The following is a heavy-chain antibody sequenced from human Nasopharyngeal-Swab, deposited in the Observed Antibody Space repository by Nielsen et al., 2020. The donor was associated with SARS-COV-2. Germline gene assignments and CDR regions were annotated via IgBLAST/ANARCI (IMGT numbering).Heavy chain of an antibody. CDR3: AKTPGGTPGGDAFDI. V-gene: IGHV3-23*01. CDR1: GFTFSSYA. Sequence: GGSLRLSCAASGFTFSSYAMSWVRQAPGKGLEWVSAISGSGGSTYYADSVKGRFTISRDNSKNTLYLQMNSLRAEDTAVYYCAKTPGGTPGGDAFDIWGQGTMSPSLQ. D-gene: IGHD4-23*01. CDR2: ISGSGGST. J-gene: IGHJ3*02.